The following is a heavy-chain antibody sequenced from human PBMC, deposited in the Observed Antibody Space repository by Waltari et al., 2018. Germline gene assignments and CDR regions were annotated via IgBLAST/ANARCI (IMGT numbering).Heavy chain of an antibody. D-gene: IGHD2-15*01. Sequence: QVQLQESGPGLVKPSGTLSLTCAVSGGSISSSNWWSRVRQPPGQGLEWIGEIYHSGSTNYNPSLKSRVTISVDKSKNQFSLKLSSVTAADTAVYYCASFGCSGGSCYSGVQYFDLWGRGTLVTVSS. CDR1: GGSISSSNW. CDR3: ASFGCSGGSCYSGVQYFDL. J-gene: IGHJ2*01. V-gene: IGHV4-4*02. CDR2: IYHSGST.